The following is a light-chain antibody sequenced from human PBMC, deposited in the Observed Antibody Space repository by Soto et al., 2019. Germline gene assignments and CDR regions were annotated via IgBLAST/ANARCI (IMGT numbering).Light chain of an antibody. CDR3: QQYHRYSRT. J-gene: IGKJ1*01. CDR2: DAS. V-gene: IGKV1-5*01. CDR1: QSISSW. Sequence: DIQMTQSPSTLSAYVGDRVTITCRASQSISSWLAWYQQKPGKAPKLLIYDASSLQSGVPSRFTGSGFGTEFTLTISSLQPDDFATYYCQQYHRYSRTFGQGTKVDI.